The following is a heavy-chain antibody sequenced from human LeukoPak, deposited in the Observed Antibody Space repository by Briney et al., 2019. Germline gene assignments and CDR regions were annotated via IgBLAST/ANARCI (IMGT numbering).Heavy chain of an antibody. CDR3: ARDPPPHYYDSRKYNWFDP. D-gene: IGHD3-22*01. CDR1: GFTSSSYW. V-gene: IGHV3-7*01. Sequence: GGSLRLSCAASGFTSSSYWMSWVRQAPGKGLEWVANIKQDGSEKYYVDSVKGRFTISRDNAKNSLYLQMNSLRAEDTAVYYCARDPPPHYYDSRKYNWFDPWGQGTLVTVSS. CDR2: IKQDGSEK. J-gene: IGHJ5*02.